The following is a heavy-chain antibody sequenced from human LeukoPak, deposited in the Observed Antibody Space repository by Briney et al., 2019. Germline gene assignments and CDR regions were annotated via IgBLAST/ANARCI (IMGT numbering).Heavy chain of an antibody. Sequence: PGGSLRLSCAASGFTFSSYAMSWVREAPGKGLEWVSAISGSGGSTYYAASAKGGFTISRDNSKNTLDLQMNSLGAEDAAVYYCAKDRSGFEELLDYWGQGTLVTVSS. J-gene: IGHJ4*02. D-gene: IGHD3-10*01. CDR2: ISGSGGST. CDR3: AKDRSGFEELLDY. CDR1: GFTFSSYA. V-gene: IGHV3-23*01.